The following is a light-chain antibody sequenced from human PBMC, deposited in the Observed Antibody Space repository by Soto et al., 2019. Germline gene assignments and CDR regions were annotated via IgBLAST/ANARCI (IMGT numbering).Light chain of an antibody. CDR3: CSYAGSRTSYV. V-gene: IGLV2-23*01. CDR1: SSDVGSYNP. CDR2: EGS. J-gene: IGLJ1*01. Sequence: QSVLTQPASVSGSPGQSITISCTGTSSDVGSYNPVSWYQQHPGKAPKLMIYEGSKRPSGVSNRFSGSKSGNTASLTISGLQAEDEADYYCCSYAGSRTSYVFGTGTKVTVL.